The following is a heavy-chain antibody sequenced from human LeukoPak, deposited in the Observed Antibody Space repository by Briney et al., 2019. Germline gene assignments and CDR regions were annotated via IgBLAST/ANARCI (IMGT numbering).Heavy chain of an antibody. CDR1: GFSFRDYE. D-gene: IGHD3-10*01. J-gene: IGHJ6*03. CDR2: INTDGSST. CDR3: AREDGSGSFYYYYYYYMDV. Sequence: PGGSLRLSCAASGFSFRDYELYWVRQAPGKGLVWVSRINTDGSSTSYADSVKGRFTISRDNAKNTLYLQMNSLRAEDTAVYYCAREDGSGSFYYYYYYYMDVWGKGTTVTVSS. V-gene: IGHV3-74*01.